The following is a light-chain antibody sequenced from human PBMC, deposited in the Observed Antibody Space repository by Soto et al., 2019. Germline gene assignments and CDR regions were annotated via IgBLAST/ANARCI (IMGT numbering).Light chain of an antibody. CDR3: SAYTSSTTRV. CDR1: SSDVGGYNY. V-gene: IGLV2-14*01. CDR2: DVS. J-gene: IGLJ1*01. Sequence: QSALTQPASVSGSPGQSITISCTGTSSDVGGYNYVSWYQQHPGKAPQLMIYDVSNRPSGVSNRLSGSKSGNTASLTISGIQAEDEADDYCSAYTSSTTRVFGTGTKITVL.